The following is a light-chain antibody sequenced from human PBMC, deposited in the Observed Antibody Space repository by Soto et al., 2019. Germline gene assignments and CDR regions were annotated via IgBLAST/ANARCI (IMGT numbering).Light chain of an antibody. Sequence: QSVLTQPPSVSGAPGQRVTISCTGSSSNIGAGYDVHWFQQLPGTAPKLLIDGDGHWPSGVPDRFSGSKSGTSASLAITGLQPEDEADYYCQSYDTGLSGSVFGGGTKVTVL. CDR3: QSYDTGLSGSV. J-gene: IGLJ2*01. CDR2: GDG. V-gene: IGLV1-40*01. CDR1: SSNIGAGYD.